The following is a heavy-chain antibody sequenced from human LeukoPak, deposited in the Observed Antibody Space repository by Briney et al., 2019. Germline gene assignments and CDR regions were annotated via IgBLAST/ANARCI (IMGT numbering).Heavy chain of an antibody. J-gene: IGHJ4*02. D-gene: IGHD1-26*01. CDR1: GYTFTSYG. CDR3: ARDQRGSYSFDY. V-gene: IGHV1-18*01. Sequence: ASVKVSCKASGYTFTSYGISWVRQAPGQRLEWMGWISVYNGDTNYAQNLQGRVTMTTDTSTSTAYMDLRSLRSDDTAVYYCARDQRGSYSFDYWGQGTLVTVSS. CDR2: ISVYNGDT.